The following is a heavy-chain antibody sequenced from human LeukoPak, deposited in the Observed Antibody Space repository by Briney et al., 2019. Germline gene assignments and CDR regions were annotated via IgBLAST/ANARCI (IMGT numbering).Heavy chain of an antibody. Sequence: GGSLRLSCAASGFTFSSYTMNWVRQAPGKGLEWVSYISSSSNHVYYADSVKGRFSISRDNAKNLLFLQMNSLRAEDTAVYYCARVLGLWYFDYWGQGTLVTVSS. CDR2: ISSSSNHV. CDR3: ARVLGLWYFDY. V-gene: IGHV3-21*01. CDR1: GFTFSSYT. J-gene: IGHJ4*02. D-gene: IGHD3/OR15-3a*01.